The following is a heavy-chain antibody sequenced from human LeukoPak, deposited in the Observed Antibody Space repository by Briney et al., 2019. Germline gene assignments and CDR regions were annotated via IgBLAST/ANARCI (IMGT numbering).Heavy chain of an antibody. J-gene: IGHJ3*02. Sequence: LSCAXXGXXXXSYEMNWVRQAPGKGLEWVXYISSSGSNIYYADSVKGRFTISRDNAKNSLYLQMNSLRSEDTAVYYCAREKLKNDAFDIWGQGTMVTVSS. CDR3: AREKLKNDAFDI. CDR2: ISSSGSNI. CDR1: GXXXXSYE. V-gene: IGHV3-48*03.